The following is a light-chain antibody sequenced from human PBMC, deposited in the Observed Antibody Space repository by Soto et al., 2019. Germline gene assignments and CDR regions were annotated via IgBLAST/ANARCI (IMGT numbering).Light chain of an antibody. CDR2: DNN. V-gene: IGLV1-51*01. CDR3: APWDHNLSAGV. CDR1: SSNIGNDF. J-gene: IGLJ3*02. Sequence: QSVLTQPPSVSAAPGQKVTISCSGSSSNIGNDFVSWYQHLPGTAPKLLIYDNNKRPSVIPDRFSGSKSGTSATLAITGLQTGDEADYYCAPWDHNLSAGVFGGGTQLTVL.